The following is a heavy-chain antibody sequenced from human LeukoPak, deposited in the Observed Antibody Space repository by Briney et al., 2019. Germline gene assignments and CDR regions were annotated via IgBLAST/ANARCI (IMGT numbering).Heavy chain of an antibody. Sequence: PSETLSLTCTVSGGSISSYYWSWIRQPPGKGLEWIGYIYYSGSTYYNPSLKSRVTISVDTSKNQFSLKLSSVTAADTAVYYCARASISITMVRGVTFDYWGQGTLVTVSS. V-gene: IGHV4-59*12. J-gene: IGHJ4*02. CDR3: ARASISITMVRGVTFDY. CDR2: IYYSGST. CDR1: GGSISSYY. D-gene: IGHD3-10*01.